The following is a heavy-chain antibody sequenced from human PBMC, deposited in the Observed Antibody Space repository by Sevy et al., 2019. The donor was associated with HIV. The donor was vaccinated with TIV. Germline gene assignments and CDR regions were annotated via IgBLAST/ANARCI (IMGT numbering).Heavy chain of an antibody. CDR3: AKGTLVVPAVIYYYYGMDV. CDR2: ISHSGGST. V-gene: IGHV3-23*01. Sequence: GGSLRLSCAASGFTFSGYAMNWVRQAPGKGLEWVSAISHSGGSTYYADSVKGRFTISRDNSKNTLYLQMNSLRAEDTAVYYCAKGTLVVPAVIYYYYGMDVWGQGTTVIVSS. CDR1: GFTFSGYA. J-gene: IGHJ6*02. D-gene: IGHD2-2*02.